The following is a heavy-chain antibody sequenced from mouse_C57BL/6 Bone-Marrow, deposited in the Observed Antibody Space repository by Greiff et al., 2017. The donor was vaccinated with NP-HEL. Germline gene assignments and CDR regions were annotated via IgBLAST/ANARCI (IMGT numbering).Heavy chain of an antibody. V-gene: IGHV1-64*01. CDR2: IHPNSGST. D-gene: IGHD1-1*01. Sequence: QVQLQQPGAELVKPGASVKLSCKASGYTFTSYWMHWVKQRPGQGLEWIGMIHPNSGSTNYNEKFKSKATLTVDKSSSTAYMQLSSLTSEDSAVYYCARTAVLLSFSNYFDYWGQGTTLTVSS. J-gene: IGHJ2*01. CDR1: GYTFTSYW. CDR3: ARTAVLLSFSNYFDY.